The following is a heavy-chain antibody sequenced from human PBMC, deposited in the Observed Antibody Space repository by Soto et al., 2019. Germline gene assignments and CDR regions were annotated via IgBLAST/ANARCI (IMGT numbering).Heavy chain of an antibody. CDR2: ISAYNGNT. J-gene: IGHJ5*02. V-gene: IGHV1-18*01. D-gene: IGHD2-21*01. Sequence: ASVRVSCKASGYTFSRYGIMWVRQAPGQGLEWMGWISAYNGNTNSAERLRGRLTMTTDASTTTAYMELRSLRSDDTAIYYCARDQGFRVVINSNWFDPWGQGTLVTVSS. CDR1: GYTFSRYG. CDR3: ARDQGFRVVINSNWFDP.